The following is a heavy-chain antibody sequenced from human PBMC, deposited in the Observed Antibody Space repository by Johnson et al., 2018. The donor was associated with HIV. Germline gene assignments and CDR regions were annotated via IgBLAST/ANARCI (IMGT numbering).Heavy chain of an antibody. J-gene: IGHJ3*02. D-gene: IGHD6-13*01. V-gene: IGHV3-30*14. CDR1: GFTFSSYA. CDR2: ISYDGSNK. CDR3: ARELGYSSSNDAFDI. Sequence: QVQLVESGGGVVQPGRSLRLSCAASGFTFSSYALHWVRQAPGKGLEWVAVISYDGSNKYYADSVKGRFPISRDNSKNTLYLQMNSLRAEDTAVYYCARELGYSSSNDAFDIWGQGTMVTVSS.